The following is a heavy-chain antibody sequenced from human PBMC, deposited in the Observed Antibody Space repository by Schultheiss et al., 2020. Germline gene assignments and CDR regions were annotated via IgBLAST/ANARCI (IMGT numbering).Heavy chain of an antibody. V-gene: IGHV6-1*01. Sequence: SQTLSLTCAISGDSVSSNSAAWNWIRQSPSRGLEWLGRTYYRSKWYNDYAVSVKSRITINPDTSKNQFSLQLSSVTAADTAVYYCARCPLAAAGTWLDYYYGMDVWGQGTTVTVSS. CDR3: ARCPLAAAGTWLDYYYGMDV. J-gene: IGHJ6*02. CDR2: TYYRSKWYN. D-gene: IGHD6-13*01. CDR1: GDSVSSNSAA.